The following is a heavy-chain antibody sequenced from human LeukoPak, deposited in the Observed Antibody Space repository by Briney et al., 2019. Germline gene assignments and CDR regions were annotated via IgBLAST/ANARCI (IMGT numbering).Heavy chain of an antibody. V-gene: IGHV3-7*03. J-gene: IGHJ4*02. CDR2: IKEDGSEK. CDR3: AKDMGDGYNPQSFDY. CDR1: GFIFSSYW. Sequence: GGSLRLSCAASGFIFSSYWMTWVRQVPGKGLEFVANIKEDGSEKTYVDSVKGRFTISRDNAKNSLYLQMNSLRAEDTALYYCAKDMGDGYNPQSFDYWGQGTLVTVSS. D-gene: IGHD5-24*01.